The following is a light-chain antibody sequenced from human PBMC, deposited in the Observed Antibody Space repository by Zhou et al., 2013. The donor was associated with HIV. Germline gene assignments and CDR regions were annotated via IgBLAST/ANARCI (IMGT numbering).Light chain of an antibody. Sequence: EVLMTQSPVTLSVSPGGRATLSCRASQSVDTYLAWYQQRPGQPPRLLIYDASTRATGVPVRFSGSGSGTEFTLTITSLQSEDFAVYYCQQYYKWPPLTFGGGTRVEIK. CDR1: QSVDTY. J-gene: IGKJ4*01. CDR2: DAS. V-gene: IGKV3-15*01. CDR3: QQYYKWPPLT.